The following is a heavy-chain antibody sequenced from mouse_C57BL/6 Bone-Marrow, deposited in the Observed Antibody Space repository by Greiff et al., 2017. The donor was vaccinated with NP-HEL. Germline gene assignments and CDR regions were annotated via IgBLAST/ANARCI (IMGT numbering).Heavy chain of an antibody. CDR1: GYTFTSYW. V-gene: IGHV1-55*01. Sequence: QVQLKQPGAELVKPGASVKMSCKASGYTFTSYWITWVKQRPGQGLEWIGDIYPGSGSTNYNEKFKSKATLTVDTSSSTAYMQLSSLTSEDSAVYYWAGGSGYHFDDWGQGTTLTVSS. D-gene: IGHD1-1*01. CDR3: AGGSGYHFDD. CDR2: IYPGSGST. J-gene: IGHJ2*01.